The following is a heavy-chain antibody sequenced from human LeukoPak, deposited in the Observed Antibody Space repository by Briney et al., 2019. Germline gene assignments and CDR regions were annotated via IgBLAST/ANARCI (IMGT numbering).Heavy chain of an antibody. J-gene: IGHJ5*02. CDR3: AIVCWPYNWNYVWFDP. D-gene: IGHD1-7*01. Sequence: ASVKVSCKASGYTFTGYYMHWVRQAPEQGLECMGWINPNSGGTNYAQKFQGRVTMTRDTSISTAHMELSRLRSDDTAVYYCAIVCWPYNWNYVWFDPWCQGTLVIVAS. CDR1: GYTFTGYY. CDR2: INPNSGGT. V-gene: IGHV1-2*02.